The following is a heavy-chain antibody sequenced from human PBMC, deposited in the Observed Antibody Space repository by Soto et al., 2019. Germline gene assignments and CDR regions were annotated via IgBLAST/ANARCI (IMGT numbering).Heavy chain of an antibody. CDR2: IISDGSSK. J-gene: IGHJ4*02. Sequence: GGSLRLSCAASGFTFSSYWIHWVRQAPGKGLVWVSRIISDGSSKTYADSVKGRFTISRDNAKNTLYLKTNSLRAEDTAVYYCARHFDKSGQGILVTLCS. CDR3: ARHFDK. V-gene: IGHV3-74*01. CDR1: GFTFSSYW.